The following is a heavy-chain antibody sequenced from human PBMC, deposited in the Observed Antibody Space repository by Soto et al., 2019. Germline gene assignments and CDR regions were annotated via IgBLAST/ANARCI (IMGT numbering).Heavy chain of an antibody. CDR1: GFTVSSNY. CDR3: ARGARGSCYLA. CDR2: IYSGGST. Sequence: GGSLRLSCAASGFTVSSNYMSWVRQAPGKGLEWVSVIYSGGSTYYADSVKGRFTISRDNSKNTLYLQVNSLRAEDTAVYYCARGARGSCYLAWGQGTLVTVSS. V-gene: IGHV3-53*01. J-gene: IGHJ4*02. D-gene: IGHD2-15*01.